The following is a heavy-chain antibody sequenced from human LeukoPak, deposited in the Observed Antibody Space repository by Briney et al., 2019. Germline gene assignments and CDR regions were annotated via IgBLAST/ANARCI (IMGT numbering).Heavy chain of an antibody. D-gene: IGHD3-10*01. CDR2: MSYDGNNK. V-gene: IGHV3-30*18. J-gene: IGHJ4*02. CDR1: GFTFSNYD. Sequence: GGSLRLSCAASGFTFSNYDMHWVRQAPGKGLQWGAVMSYDGNNKKYADSVKGRFSIFRENPKNTLYLEMNSLRAEDTAVYYCAKVLATGRTMVILDYWGQGTLVTVSS. CDR3: AKVLATGRTMVILDY.